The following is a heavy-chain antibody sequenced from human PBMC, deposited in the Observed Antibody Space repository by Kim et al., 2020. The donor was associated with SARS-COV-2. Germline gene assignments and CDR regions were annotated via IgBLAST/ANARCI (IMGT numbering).Heavy chain of an antibody. D-gene: IGHD3-10*01. V-gene: IGHV3-33*01. J-gene: IGHJ4*02. Sequence: GGSLRLSCAASGFTFSSYGMHWVRQAPGKGLEWVAVIWYDGSNKYYADSVKGRFTISRDNSKNTLYLQMNSLRAEDTAVYYCARDTDYYGSGTVGGTLGYWGQGTLVTVSS. CDR2: IWYDGSNK. CDR3: ARDTDYYGSGTVGGTLGY. CDR1: GFTFSSYG.